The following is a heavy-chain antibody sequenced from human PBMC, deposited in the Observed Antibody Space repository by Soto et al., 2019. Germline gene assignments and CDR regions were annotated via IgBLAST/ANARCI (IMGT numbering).Heavy chain of an antibody. CDR1: GYRFSDNW. CDR2: IYPGDFET. CDR3: ARTAYGEYYDHNGYYYKF. D-gene: IGHD3-22*01. V-gene: IGHV5-51*01. Sequence: GESLKISCKGSGYRFSDNWIAWVRQMPGKGLEWMGTIYPGDFETRYSPSFQGQVTISADKSISTAYLQWSALRASDTAMYYCARTAYGEYYDHNGYYYKFWGQGTLVTVSS. J-gene: IGHJ4*01.